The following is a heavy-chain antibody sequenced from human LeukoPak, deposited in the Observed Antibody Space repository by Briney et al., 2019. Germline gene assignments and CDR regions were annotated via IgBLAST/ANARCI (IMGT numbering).Heavy chain of an antibody. CDR2: IYTSGST. Sequence: PSETLSLTCTCSGGSISSYYWRWIRQPAGKELEWIGRIYTSGSTLYNPSLKSRVTMSVDTSRNQFSLKLSSVTAADTAVYYCARDYFDYGDYVGSWAFDIWGQGTMVTVSS. D-gene: IGHD4-17*01. J-gene: IGHJ3*02. V-gene: IGHV4-4*07. CDR1: GGSISSYY. CDR3: ARDYFDYGDYVGSWAFDI.